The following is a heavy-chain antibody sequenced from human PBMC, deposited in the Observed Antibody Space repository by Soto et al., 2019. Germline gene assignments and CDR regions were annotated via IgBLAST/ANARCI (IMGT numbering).Heavy chain of an antibody. CDR1: GDSFSRSTYY. D-gene: IGHD3-3*01. J-gene: IGHJ6*03. Sequence: QLQLQESGPGLVKPSETLSLTCTVTGDSFSRSTYYWGWIRQPPGTGLEWIGRIYYSGSTYYNTSLGSRVTISIDTSKTQFSLKLRSVTAAGTAVYYCARQIHPPGFFPYYYYYIDVWGKGPKVTVSS. CDR3: ARQIHPPGFFPYYYYYIDV. CDR2: IYYSGST. V-gene: IGHV4-39*01.